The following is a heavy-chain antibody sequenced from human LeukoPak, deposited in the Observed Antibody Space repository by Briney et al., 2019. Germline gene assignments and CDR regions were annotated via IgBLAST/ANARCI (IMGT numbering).Heavy chain of an antibody. Sequence: ASVKVSCKASGYTFTSYYMHWVRQAPGQGLEWMGWMNPNSGNTGYAQKFQGRVTMTRNTSISTAYMELSSLRSEDTAVYYCARKRHSGPNEDYYYGMDVWGQGTTVTVSS. CDR2: MNPNSGNT. V-gene: IGHV1-8*02. CDR1: GYTFTSYY. D-gene: IGHD1-1*01. CDR3: ARKRHSGPNEDYYYGMDV. J-gene: IGHJ6*02.